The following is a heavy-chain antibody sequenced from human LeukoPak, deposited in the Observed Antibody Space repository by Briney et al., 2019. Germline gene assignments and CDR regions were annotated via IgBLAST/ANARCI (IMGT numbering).Heavy chain of an antibody. Sequence: GGSLRLSCAASGFTFSSYGMHWVRQAPDKGLEWVAFIRYDGSNKYYADSVKGRFTISRDNSKNTLYLQMNSLRAEDTAVYYCAKDLQITSSDGGFDYWGQGTLVTVSS. CDR3: AKDLQITSSDGGFDY. D-gene: IGHD3-22*01. V-gene: IGHV3-30*02. J-gene: IGHJ4*02. CDR1: GFTFSSYG. CDR2: IRYDGSNK.